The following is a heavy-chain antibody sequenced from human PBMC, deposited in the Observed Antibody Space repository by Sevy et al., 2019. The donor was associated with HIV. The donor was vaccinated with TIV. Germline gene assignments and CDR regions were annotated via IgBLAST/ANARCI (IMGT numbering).Heavy chain of an antibody. Sequence: GGSLRLSCAASGFTFSTYAMYWVRQAPGKGLEWVAVISDDGNNKDYADSVKGRFTVSRDNSKNTLYLQMNSLRADDTAVYYWSGHYYDSTGYYLPLDYWGQGTLVTVSS. CDR1: GFTFSTYA. J-gene: IGHJ4*02. V-gene: IGHV3-30*04. D-gene: IGHD3-22*01. CDR2: ISDDGNNK. CDR3: SGHYYDSTGYYLPLDY.